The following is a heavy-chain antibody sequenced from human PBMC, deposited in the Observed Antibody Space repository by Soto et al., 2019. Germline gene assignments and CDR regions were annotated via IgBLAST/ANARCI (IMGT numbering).Heavy chain of an antibody. Sequence: GESLKISCKGSGYSFTSYWIGWVRQMPGKGLEWMGIIYPGDSDTRYSPSFQGQVTISADKSISTAYLQWSSLKASDTAMYYCARQSTTVPTSGRYCYYGMDVWGQGTTVTVSS. D-gene: IGHD2-2*01. CDR1: GYSFTSYW. V-gene: IGHV5-51*01. CDR3: ARQSTTVPTSGRYCYYGMDV. J-gene: IGHJ6*02. CDR2: IYPGDSDT.